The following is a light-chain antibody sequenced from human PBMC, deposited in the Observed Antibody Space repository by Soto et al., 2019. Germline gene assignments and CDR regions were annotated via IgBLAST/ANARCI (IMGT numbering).Light chain of an antibody. J-gene: IGLJ1*01. V-gene: IGLV9-49*01. CDR1: SGYSNYK. CDR2: VGTGGIVG. CDR3: GADHGSGSNFVRV. Sequence: QSVLTQPPSASASLGASVTLTCTLSSGYSNYKVDWYQQRPGKGPRFVMRVGTGGIVGSKGDGIPDRFSVLGSGLNRYLTIKNIQEEDESDYLCGADHGSGSNFVRVFGTGTKLTVL.